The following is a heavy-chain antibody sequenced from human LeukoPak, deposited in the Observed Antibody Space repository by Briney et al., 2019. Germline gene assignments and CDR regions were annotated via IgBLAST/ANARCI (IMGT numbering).Heavy chain of an antibody. Sequence: SVKVSCKASGYTFTSYDINWVRQATGQGLEWMGRIIPIFGTANYAQKFQGRVTITTDESTSTAYMELSSLRSEDTAVYYCARAHSTSGDFWSGPTSYYFDYWGQGTLVTVSS. CDR1: GYTFTSYD. D-gene: IGHD3-3*01. CDR2: IIPIFGTA. CDR3: ARAHSTSGDFWSGPTSYYFDY. J-gene: IGHJ4*02. V-gene: IGHV1-69*05.